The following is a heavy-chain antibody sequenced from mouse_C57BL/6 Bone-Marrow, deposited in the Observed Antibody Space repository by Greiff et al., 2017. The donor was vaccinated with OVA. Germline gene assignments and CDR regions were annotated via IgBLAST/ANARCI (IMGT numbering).Heavy chain of an antibody. Sequence: QVQLQQSGAELVRPGTSVKMSCKASGYTFTNYWIGWAKQRPGHGLEWIGDIYPGGGYTNYNEKFKGKATLTADKYSSTAYMQIRSLTSEYSAIYYCSCSALSYWYFAVWGTGTTVTVSA. CDR2: IYPGGGYT. J-gene: IGHJ1*03. CDR3: SCSALSYWYFAV. D-gene: IGHD6-1*01. CDR1: GYTFTNYW. V-gene: IGHV1-63*01.